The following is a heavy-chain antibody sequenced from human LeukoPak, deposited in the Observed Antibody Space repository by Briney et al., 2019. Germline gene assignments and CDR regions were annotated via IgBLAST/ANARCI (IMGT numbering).Heavy chain of an antibody. CDR1: GYTFTSYY. CDR2: INPSGGST. CDR3: ARGATMVRGVIITPNWFDP. J-gene: IGHJ5*02. Sequence: ASVKVSCKASGYTFTSYYMHWVRQAPGQGLEWMGIINPSGGSTSYAQKFQGRVTMTRDTSTSTVYMELSSLRSEDTAVYYCARGATMVRGVIITPNWFDPWGQGTLVTVSS. D-gene: IGHD3-10*01. V-gene: IGHV1-46*01.